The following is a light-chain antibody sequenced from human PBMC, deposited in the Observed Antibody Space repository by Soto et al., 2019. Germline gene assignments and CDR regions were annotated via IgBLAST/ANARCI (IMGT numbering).Light chain of an antibody. V-gene: IGKV1-27*01. CDR2: AAS. CDR1: QGIDNY. CDR3: QKYNRAPST. J-gene: IGKJ1*01. Sequence: DIQMTQSPSSLSASVGDKVTITCRASQGIDNYLAWYQQKPGKVPKLLIYAASILQSGVPSRFGGSGSGTDFTLSLSNLRPEDVATYYCQKYNRAPSTFGQGTKVEI.